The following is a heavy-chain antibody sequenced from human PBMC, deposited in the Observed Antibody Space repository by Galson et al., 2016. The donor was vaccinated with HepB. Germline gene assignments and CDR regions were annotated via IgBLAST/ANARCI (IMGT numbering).Heavy chain of an antibody. V-gene: IGHV5-10-1*01. J-gene: IGHJ6*03. CDR3: ARQGEAGRQGFYYYYMDV. Sequence: QSGAEVTKPGQSLRISCEVSGSSFSNYWISWVRQMPGKGLEWMARIDPSDSYTNYSPSFQGHVTVSVDKSISTAYLQWNSLKASDTAMYYCARQGEAGRQGFYYYYMDVWGKGTTVTVSS. CDR2: IDPSDSYT. D-gene: IGHD6-6*01. CDR1: GSSFSNYW.